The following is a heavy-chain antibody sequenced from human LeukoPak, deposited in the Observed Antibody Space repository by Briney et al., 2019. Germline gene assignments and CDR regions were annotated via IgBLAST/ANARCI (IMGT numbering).Heavy chain of an antibody. J-gene: IGHJ1*01. CDR2: ISYDGSKK. CDR1: GLTFSTYG. D-gene: IGHD2-21*02. CDR3: ARTDETAPDEDFQH. Sequence: PGGTLRLSCAASGLTFSTYGMHWVRQAPGTGLEWVAVISYDGSKKYYADSVQGRFTISRDNTKNTLYLQMKSLSAEDTAVYYCARTDETAPDEDFQHWGQGTLVTVSS. V-gene: IGHV3-30*03.